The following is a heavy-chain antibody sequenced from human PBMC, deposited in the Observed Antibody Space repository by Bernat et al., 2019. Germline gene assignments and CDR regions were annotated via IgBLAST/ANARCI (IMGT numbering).Heavy chain of an antibody. J-gene: IGHJ3*02. D-gene: IGHD3-22*01. CDR1: GFTFSSYG. CDR2: ISYDGSNK. Sequence: QVQLVESGGGVVQPGRSLRLSCAASGFTFSSYGMHWVRQAPGKGLGWVAVISYDGSNKYYADSVKGRFTISRDNSKNTVHLQMNSLRAEDTAVYYCAKVGPPYSSGYTDAFDIWGQGTMVTVSS. V-gene: IGHV3-30*18. CDR3: AKVGPPYSSGYTDAFDI.